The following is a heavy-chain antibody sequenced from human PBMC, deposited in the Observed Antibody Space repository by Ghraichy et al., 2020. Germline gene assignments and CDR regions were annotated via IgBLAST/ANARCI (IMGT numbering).Heavy chain of an antibody. CDR2: IRFDGSNK. J-gene: IGHJ4*03. CDR3: AKDPHGGFFDY. Sequence: LSLTCAASGFSFSDYGMHWVRRAPGMGLEWVTFIRFDGSNKYYADSVKGRFTISRDNSKSTLYLQMNSLRPEDTAIYYCAKDPHGGFFDYWGQGTLVTVSS. V-gene: IGHV3-30*02. CDR1: GFSFSDYG. D-gene: IGHD3-16*01.